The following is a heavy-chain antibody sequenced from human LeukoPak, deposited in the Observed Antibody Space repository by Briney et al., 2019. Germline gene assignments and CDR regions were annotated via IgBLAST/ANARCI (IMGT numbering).Heavy chain of an antibody. CDR2: MIPIFDTA. Sequence: GASVKVSCKASVGTGTSYAISWVGEAPGQALAWMGGMIPIFDTADDAQKFQCRVTIPADNSTSTAYMELSSLRSEDTAVYYCARDPRHDYGDIESFYDYWGQGTLVTVSS. D-gene: IGHD4-17*01. CDR3: ARDPRHDYGDIESFYDY. V-gene: IGHV1-69*06. CDR1: VGTGTSYA. J-gene: IGHJ4*02.